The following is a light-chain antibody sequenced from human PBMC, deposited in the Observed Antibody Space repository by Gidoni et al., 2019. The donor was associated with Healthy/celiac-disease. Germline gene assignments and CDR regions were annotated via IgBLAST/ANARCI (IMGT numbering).Light chain of an antibody. J-gene: IGKJ4*01. CDR3: QQRSNWRGLT. CDR2: DAS. V-gene: IGKV3-11*01. CDR1: QSVSSY. Sequence: EIVLTHPPATLSLSPGERATLSCRASQSVSSYLAWYQQKPGQAPRLLIYDASNRATGIPARFSGSGSGTDFTLTISSLEPEDFAVYYCQQRSNWRGLTFGGGTKVEIK.